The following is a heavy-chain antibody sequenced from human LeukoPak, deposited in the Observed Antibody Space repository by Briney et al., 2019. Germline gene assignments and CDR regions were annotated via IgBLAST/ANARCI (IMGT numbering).Heavy chain of an antibody. D-gene: IGHD4-17*01. Sequence: ASVKVSCKASGGTFSSYAISWVRQAPGQGLEWMGGVIPIFGTANYAQKFQGRVTITADESTSTAYMELSSLRSEDTAVYYCASRDYGDYVDDDAEYFQHWGRGTLVTVSS. CDR3: ASRDYGDYVDDDAEYFQH. J-gene: IGHJ1*01. V-gene: IGHV1-69*13. CDR1: GGTFSSYA. CDR2: VIPIFGTA.